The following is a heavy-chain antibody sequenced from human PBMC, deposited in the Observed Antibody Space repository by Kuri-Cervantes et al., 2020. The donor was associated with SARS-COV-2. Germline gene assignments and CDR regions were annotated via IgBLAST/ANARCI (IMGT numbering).Heavy chain of an antibody. J-gene: IGHJ6*03. Sequence: GSLRLSCAASGFIFSSYWMSWVRQAPGKGLEWVANIKQDGSEKYYVDSVKGRFTISRDNAKNSLYLQMNSLRAEDTAVYYCARHGSQVLWFGGPRADYYYYMDVWGKGTTVTVSS. V-gene: IGHV3-7*03. D-gene: IGHD3-10*01. CDR2: IKQDGSEK. CDR1: GFIFSSYW. CDR3: ARHGSQVLWFGGPRADYYYYMDV.